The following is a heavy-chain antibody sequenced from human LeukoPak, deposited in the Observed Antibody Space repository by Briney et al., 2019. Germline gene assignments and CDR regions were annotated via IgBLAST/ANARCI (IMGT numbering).Heavy chain of an antibody. V-gene: IGHV4-59*12. CDR2: IYHSGST. J-gene: IGHJ5*02. CDR3: AREYSGYDGWFDP. D-gene: IGHD5-12*01. Sequence: SETLSLTCTVSAGSISSYYWSWIRQPPGKGLEWIGYIYHSGSTYYNPSLKSRVTISVDRSKNQFSLKVSSVTAADTAVHYCAREYSGYDGWFDPWGQGTLVTVSS. CDR1: AGSISSYY.